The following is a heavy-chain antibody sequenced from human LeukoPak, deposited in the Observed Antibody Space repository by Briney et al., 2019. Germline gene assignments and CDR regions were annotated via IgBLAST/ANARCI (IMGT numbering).Heavy chain of an antibody. J-gene: IGHJ4*02. Sequence: SVKVSCKVSGGTFSYAISWVRQAPGQGLEWMGGNIPIFGTTDYTQNFQGRVTFTTDESTSTAYMELSSLRSEDTAVYYCARGAWGYNYGYHNYWGQGTLVTVSS. D-gene: IGHD5-18*01. CDR2: NIPIFGTT. CDR3: ARGAWGYNYGYHNY. V-gene: IGHV1-69*05. CDR1: GGTFSYA.